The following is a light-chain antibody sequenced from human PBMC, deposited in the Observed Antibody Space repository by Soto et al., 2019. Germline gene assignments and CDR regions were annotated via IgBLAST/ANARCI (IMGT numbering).Light chain of an antibody. CDR3: QQYGSQLT. CDR1: QSVSSSY. Sequence: ESVLTQSPGTLSLSPGERATLSCRASQSVSSSYLAWYQQKPGQAPRLLIYGASSRATGIPDRFSGSGSGTDFTLTISRLEPEDFAVYYCQQYGSQLTFGGGTKVDIK. V-gene: IGKV3-20*01. CDR2: GAS. J-gene: IGKJ4*01.